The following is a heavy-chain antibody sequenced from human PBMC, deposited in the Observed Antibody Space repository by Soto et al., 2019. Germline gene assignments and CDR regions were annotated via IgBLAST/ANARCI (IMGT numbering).Heavy chain of an antibody. CDR1: GFVFSDYA. V-gene: IGHV3-23*01. CDR3: AKRFCSTSCYFDY. J-gene: IGHJ4*02. D-gene: IGHD2-2*01. Sequence: PGGSLRLSCVASGFVFSDYAMSWVRQAPGKGLEWVSAISAGGSDTYYADSVKGRFTISRDNSKNTLYLQMNSLRAEDTAVYYCAKRFCSTSCYFDYWGQGTLVTVSS. CDR2: ISAGGSDT.